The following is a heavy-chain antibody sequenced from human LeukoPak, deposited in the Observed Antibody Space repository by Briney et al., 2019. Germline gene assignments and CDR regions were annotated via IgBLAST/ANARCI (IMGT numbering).Heavy chain of an antibody. CDR1: GYTFTAYY. CDR2: INPNSGGT. Sequence: ASVTVSCKASGYTFTAYYMHWVRQAPGQGVEWMGWINPNSGGTNYAQKFQGRVTMSRDTSSSTAYMELSSLTFDDTAVYYCARVPGALGVWGQGTTVTVSS. J-gene: IGHJ6*02. CDR3: ARVPGALGV. V-gene: IGHV1-2*02.